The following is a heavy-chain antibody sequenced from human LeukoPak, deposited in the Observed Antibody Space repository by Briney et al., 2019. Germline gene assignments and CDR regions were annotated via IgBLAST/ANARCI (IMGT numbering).Heavy chain of an antibody. D-gene: IGHD1-1*01. V-gene: IGHV4-59*01. CDR3: ARGPVPPSA. CDR2: IYYSGST. CDR1: GGSMSSYY. J-gene: IGHJ3*01. Sequence: PSETLSLTCTVSGGSMSSYYWSWIRQPPGKGLEWIGYIYYSGSTNHNPSLKSRVTISVDTSKNQFSLKLRSATAADTAVYYCARGPVPPSAWGQGTMVTVSS.